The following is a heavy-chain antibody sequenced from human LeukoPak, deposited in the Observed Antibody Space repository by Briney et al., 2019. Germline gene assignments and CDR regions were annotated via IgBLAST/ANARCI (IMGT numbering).Heavy chain of an antibody. D-gene: IGHD4/OR15-4a*01. CDR3: ARNSGYGAGMDV. V-gene: IGHV3-20*04. Sequence: GGSLRLSCAASGFTFDDYGMSWVRQAPGKGLEWVSGINWNGGSTGYADSVKGRFTISRDNAKNSPYLQMNSLRAEDTALYYCARNSGYGAGMDVWGKGTTVTVSS. J-gene: IGHJ6*03. CDR1: GFTFDDYG. CDR2: INWNGGST.